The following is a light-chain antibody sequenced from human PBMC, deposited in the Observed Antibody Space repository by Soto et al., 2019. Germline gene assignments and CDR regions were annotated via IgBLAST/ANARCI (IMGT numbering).Light chain of an antibody. Sequence: ETVLTQSPATLSVSPGERVTLSCRASETVSTNLAWYQQRPGQAPRLLIYDVSTGATGIPARFSGRRSGTEFTLTISSLQPEDFGVYYCQQYNSWPQTFGQGTKVDIK. CDR2: DVS. CDR3: QQYNSWPQT. V-gene: IGKV3-15*01. J-gene: IGKJ1*01. CDR1: ETVSTN.